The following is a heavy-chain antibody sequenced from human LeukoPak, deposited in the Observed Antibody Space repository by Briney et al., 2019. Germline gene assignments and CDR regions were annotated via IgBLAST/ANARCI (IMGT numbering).Heavy chain of an antibody. V-gene: IGHV4-34*01. Sequence: PSETLSLTCAVYGGSFSGYYWSWIRQPPGKGLEWIGEINHSGSTNYNPSLKSRVTISVDTSKNQFSLKLSSVTAADTAVYYCARPQGANAMVDFDIWGQGTMVTVSS. CDR3: ARPQGANAMVDFDI. J-gene: IGHJ3*02. D-gene: IGHD5-18*01. CDR2: INHSGST. CDR1: GGSFSGYY.